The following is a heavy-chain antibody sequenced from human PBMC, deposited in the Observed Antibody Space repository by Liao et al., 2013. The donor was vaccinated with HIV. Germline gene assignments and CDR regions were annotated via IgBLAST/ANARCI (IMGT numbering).Heavy chain of an antibody. D-gene: IGHD6-6*01. Sequence: QVQLQESGPGLVKPSETLSLTCTVSGGSISSYYWSWIRQPPGKGLEWIGYIYYSGSTNYNPSLKSRVTISVDTSKNQFSLKLSSVTAADTAVYYCARGYSSSSDVVYWGQGTLVTVSS. CDR1: GGSISSYY. J-gene: IGHJ4*02. V-gene: IGHV4-59*01. CDR2: IYYSGST. CDR3: ARGYSSSSDVVY.